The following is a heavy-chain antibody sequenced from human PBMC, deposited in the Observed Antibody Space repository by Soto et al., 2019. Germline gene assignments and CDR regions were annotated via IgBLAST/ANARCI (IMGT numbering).Heavy chain of an antibody. Sequence: QVQLVQSGAEVKRPGSSVKVSCEASGGTFSSLGFTWVRHAPGQGLEWMGGIIPISGRTTFAPKFLGRVTITADESTRTTYMELTALTSDDTAIYYCATRGTQGRWLEFADYWGQGTLVTVSS. V-gene: IGHV1-69*01. CDR1: GGTFSSLG. J-gene: IGHJ4*02. CDR3: ATRGTQGRWLEFADY. CDR2: IIPISGRT. D-gene: IGHD5-12*01.